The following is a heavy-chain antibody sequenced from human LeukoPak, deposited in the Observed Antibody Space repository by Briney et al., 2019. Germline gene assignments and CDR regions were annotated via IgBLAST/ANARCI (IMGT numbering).Heavy chain of an antibody. D-gene: IGHD4-17*01. V-gene: IGHV4-39*07. CDR3: ARDPSDYGVSFDP. CDR1: GVSISSSSYY. Sequence: PSETLSLTCTVSGVSISSSSYYWGWIRQPPGKGLEWIGSIYHSGTTYYNPSLKSRVTISVDMSKNQFSLNLNSVTAADTAVYYCARDPSDYGVSFDPWGQGTLVTASS. CDR2: IYHSGTT. J-gene: IGHJ5*02.